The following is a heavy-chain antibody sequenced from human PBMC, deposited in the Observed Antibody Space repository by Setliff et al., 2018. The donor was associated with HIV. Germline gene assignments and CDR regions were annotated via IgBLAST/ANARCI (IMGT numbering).Heavy chain of an antibody. V-gene: IGHV4-31*03. Sequence: PSETLSLTCNVSGGSVINDGYNWCWIRQRPGKGLQWIACVSYTGNTYHNPSLKSRLTTLVHTSKSYFSLSLTSVTAADAAVYFCAREVLPVIGGRGWFDPWGQGTLVTVS. J-gene: IGHJ5*01. CDR1: GGSVINDGYN. CDR3: AREVLPVIGGRGWFDP. CDR2: VSYTGNT. D-gene: IGHD1-26*01.